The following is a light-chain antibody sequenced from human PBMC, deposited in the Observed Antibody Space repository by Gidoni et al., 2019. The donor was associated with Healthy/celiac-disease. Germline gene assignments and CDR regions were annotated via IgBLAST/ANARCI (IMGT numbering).Light chain of an antibody. CDR3: QQYYSTPLT. CDR1: QSVLYSSNNKNY. CDR2: WAS. V-gene: IGKV4-1*01. Sequence: DIVITQSPYSLAVSLGERATINCKSSQSVLYSSNNKNYLAWYQQKPGQPPKRLIYWASTRASGVPDRFSGSGSGTDFTITISSLQAEDVAVYYCQQYYSTPLTFGGGTKVEIK. J-gene: IGKJ4*01.